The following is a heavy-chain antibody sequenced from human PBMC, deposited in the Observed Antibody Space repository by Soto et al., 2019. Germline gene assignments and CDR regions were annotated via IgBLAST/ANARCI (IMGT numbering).Heavy chain of an antibody. Sequence: SDTLCLTCAVSGYSISIGYYWVWILQPPGKGLEWLGSIFDSGTTYDNPSLKSRVTISVDMSNNQFALKLTSVTAADTAVYYGARVLDDSRGYYSFDYWGQGTLVTV. CDR2: IFDSGTT. CDR3: ARVLDDSRGYYSFDY. V-gene: IGHV4-38-2*01. D-gene: IGHD3-22*01. J-gene: IGHJ4*02. CDR1: GYSISIGYY.